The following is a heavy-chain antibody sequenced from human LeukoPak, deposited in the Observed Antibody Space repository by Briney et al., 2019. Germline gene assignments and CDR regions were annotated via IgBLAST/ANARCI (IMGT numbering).Heavy chain of an antibody. V-gene: IGHV4-39*01. CDR2: IYYNGST. D-gene: IGHD3-22*01. J-gene: IGHJ2*01. CDR3: ARRNYYDSSGSAGYFDL. Sequence: PSETLSLTCSVSVSVVSSSSYYWRWSRQTPGKGLELIGRIYYNGSTSYNPSLKSRVTISVDTSENQFSLKLKSVTAADTALYYCARRNYYDSSGSAGYFDLWGRGTLVAVS. CDR1: VSVVSSSSYY.